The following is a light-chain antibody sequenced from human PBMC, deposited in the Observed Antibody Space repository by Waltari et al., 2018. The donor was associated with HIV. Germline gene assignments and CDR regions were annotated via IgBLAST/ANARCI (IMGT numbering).Light chain of an antibody. CDR3: QQYNSWPLT. J-gene: IGKJ4*01. V-gene: IGKV3-15*01. CDR1: QSIGTA. Sequence: EVVMTQSPVTLSVSPGERVTLSCRASQSIGTALAWYQQKPGQAPRLLLYGASTRATGIPASFSGSGSGTDFTLTISSLQSEDFAVYYCQQYNSWPLTFGGGTRVELK. CDR2: GAS.